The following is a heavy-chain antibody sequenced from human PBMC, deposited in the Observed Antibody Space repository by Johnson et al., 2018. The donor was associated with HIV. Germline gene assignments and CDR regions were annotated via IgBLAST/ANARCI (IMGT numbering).Heavy chain of an antibody. V-gene: IGHV3-11*04. Sequence: QMLLVESGGGLVKPGGSLRLSCAASGFTFSDYYMSWIRQAPGKGLEWVSYISSSGSTIYYAASVKGRFTISRDNTKNSLYLQMNSLRAEDTAVYYCAREEVTIFGVAYDAFDIWGQGTMVTVSS. D-gene: IGHD3-3*01. J-gene: IGHJ3*02. CDR3: AREEVTIFGVAYDAFDI. CDR1: GFTFSDYY. CDR2: ISSSGSTI.